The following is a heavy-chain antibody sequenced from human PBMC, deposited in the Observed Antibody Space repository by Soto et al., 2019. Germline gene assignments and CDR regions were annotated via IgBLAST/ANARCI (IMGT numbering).Heavy chain of an antibody. Sequence: ASVKPSCKASGDTFTGYYIHCVRQAPRQGLEWMGWINPNSGGTDYSQKFQGWVTMTRDTSISTAYMELSRLRSDDTAVYYCAATRRYYYDTSGPDAFDIWGQGTMVTVSS. CDR1: GDTFTGYY. V-gene: IGHV1-2*04. D-gene: IGHD3-22*01. CDR3: AATRRYYYDTSGPDAFDI. J-gene: IGHJ3*02. CDR2: INPNSGGT.